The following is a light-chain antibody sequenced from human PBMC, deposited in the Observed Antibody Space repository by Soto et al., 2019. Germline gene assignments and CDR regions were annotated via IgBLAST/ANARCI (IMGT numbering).Light chain of an antibody. CDR1: NIGSKS. CDR3: QVWDNSSDLVV. Sequence: SYELAQPPSVSVAPGKTARITCGGNNIGSKSVHWYQQKPGQAPVVVIYYNSDRPSGIPERFSGSNSGNTATLTISSVEAVDEADYHCQVWDNSSDLVVFGGGTKLTVL. V-gene: IGLV3-21*04. CDR2: YNS. J-gene: IGLJ2*01.